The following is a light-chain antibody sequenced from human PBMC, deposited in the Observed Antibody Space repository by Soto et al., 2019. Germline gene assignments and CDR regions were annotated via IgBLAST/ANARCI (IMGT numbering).Light chain of an antibody. CDR3: QQSYRNPWT. V-gene: IGKV1-39*01. CDR1: QSISSY. CDR2: AAS. Sequence: DIQMTQSPSSLSASVGDRVTITCRASQSISSYLNWYQQKPGKAPKLLIFAASSLQSGVPSRFSGSGSGTDFTLTISSLQPEDFATYHCQQSYRNPWTFGQGTKVDIK. J-gene: IGKJ1*01.